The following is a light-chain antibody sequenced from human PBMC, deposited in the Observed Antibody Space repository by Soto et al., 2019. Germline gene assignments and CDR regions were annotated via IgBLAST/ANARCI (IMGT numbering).Light chain of an antibody. V-gene: IGLV2-14*01. CDR1: SSDVGGYNY. Sequence: QSALTQPPSVSGSPGQSITISCTGTSSDVGGYNYVSWYQQHPGKAPKLMIYDVSNRPSGVSNRFSGSKSANTASLTISGLQDEDEDDYYCSSYTSSSTRVFGTGTKVTVL. CDR3: SSYTSSSTRV. CDR2: DVS. J-gene: IGLJ1*01.